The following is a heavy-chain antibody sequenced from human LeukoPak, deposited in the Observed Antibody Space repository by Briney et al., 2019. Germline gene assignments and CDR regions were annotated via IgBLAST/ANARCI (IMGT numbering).Heavy chain of an antibody. Sequence: PGGSLRLSCAASGFTFSSYGMSWVRQAPGKGLEWVSAISGSGGSTYYADSVKGRFTISRENAKNSLYLQMSSLRAGDTAVYYCARNGVGDAFDIWGQGTMVTVSS. CDR3: ARNGVGDAFDI. J-gene: IGHJ3*02. D-gene: IGHD2-8*01. CDR2: ISGSGGST. CDR1: GFTFSSYG. V-gene: IGHV3-23*01.